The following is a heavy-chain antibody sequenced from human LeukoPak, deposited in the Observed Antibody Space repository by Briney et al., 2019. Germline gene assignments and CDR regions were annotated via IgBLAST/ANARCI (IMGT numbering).Heavy chain of an antibody. CDR2: INHSGST. CDR3: ASRNTLMFQLRPKGFFDY. J-gene: IGHJ4*02. V-gene: IGHV4-34*01. D-gene: IGHD2-8*01. CDR1: GGSFSGYY. Sequence: SETLSLTCAVYGGSFSGYYWSWIRQPPGKGLEWIGEINHSGSTNYNPSLKSRVTISVDTSKNQFSLKLSSVTAADTAVYYCASRNTLMFQLRPKGFFDYWGQGPWSPSPQ.